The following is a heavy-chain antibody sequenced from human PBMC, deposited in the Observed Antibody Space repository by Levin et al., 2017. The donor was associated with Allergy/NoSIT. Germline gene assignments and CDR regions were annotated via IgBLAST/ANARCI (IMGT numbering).Heavy chain of an antibody. CDR2: ISYDGSNK. CDR1: GFTFSSYA. Sequence: GGSLRLSCAASGFTFSSYAMHWVRQAPGKGLEWVAVISYDGSNKYYADSVKGRFTISRDNSKNTLYLQMNSLRAEDTAVYYCARVYYGSGSYYYYYYMDVWGKGTTVTVSS. CDR3: ARVYYGSGSYYYYYYMDV. D-gene: IGHD3-10*01. J-gene: IGHJ6*03. V-gene: IGHV3-30-3*01.